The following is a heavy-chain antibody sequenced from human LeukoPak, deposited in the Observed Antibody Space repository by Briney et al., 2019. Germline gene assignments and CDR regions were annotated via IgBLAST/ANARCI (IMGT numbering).Heavy chain of an antibody. V-gene: IGHV1-69*01. J-gene: IGHJ6*02. CDR2: IIPIFGTA. CDR3: ARGQTGYYYYAMDV. CDR1: GGTFSSYA. Sequence: SVKVSCKASGGTFSSYAISWVRQAPGQGLEWMGGIIPIFGTANYAQKFQGRVTITADESTSTAYMELSSLRSEDTAVYYCARGQTGYYYYAMDVWGQGATVTVSS.